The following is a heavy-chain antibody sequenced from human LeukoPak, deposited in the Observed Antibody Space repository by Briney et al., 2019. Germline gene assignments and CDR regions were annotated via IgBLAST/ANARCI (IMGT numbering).Heavy chain of an antibody. CDR2: ICDSGST. J-gene: IGHJ4*02. Sequence: SETLSLTCTVSGGSISSYYWSWIRQPPGKGLEWIVNICDSGSTNYNPSLKSRLTISVDTSKNQCSLKLSSVTAAGTAVYYCARQSISGSSLSYFDYWGQGTLVNVSS. CDR3: ARQSISGSSLSYFDY. D-gene: IGHD3-22*01. CDR1: GGSISSYY. V-gene: IGHV4-59*01.